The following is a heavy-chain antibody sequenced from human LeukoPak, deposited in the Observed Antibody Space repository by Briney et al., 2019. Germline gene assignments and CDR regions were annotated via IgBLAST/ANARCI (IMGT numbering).Heavy chain of an antibody. V-gene: IGHV4-59*01. J-gene: IGHJ4*02. CDR1: GGSISSYY. CDR3: ARVIGILGSGIHYQAIDY. Sequence: SETLTLTCTVSGGSISSYYWSWIRQPPGKGLEWIGYIYYSGSTNYNPSLKSRVTISVDTSKNQFSLKLSSVTAADTAVYYCARVIGILGSGIHYQAIDYWGQGTLVTVSS. CDR2: IYYSGST. D-gene: IGHD3-10*01.